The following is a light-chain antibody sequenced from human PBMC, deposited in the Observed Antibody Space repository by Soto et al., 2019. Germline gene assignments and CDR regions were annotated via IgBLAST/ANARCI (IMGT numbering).Light chain of an antibody. CDR1: QSVGGSS. CDR3: QPYCNPPWT. J-gene: IGKJ2*01. CDR2: DTS. V-gene: IGKV3-20*01. Sequence: ETVLTQSPGTLSLSPGERATLSCRASQSVGGSSLAWYQQKPGQAPRLLIYDTSSKATDIPNRFRGSGSWTDFTLTISGLEPEAFAEYHCQPYCNPPWTFGKGTKLEIK.